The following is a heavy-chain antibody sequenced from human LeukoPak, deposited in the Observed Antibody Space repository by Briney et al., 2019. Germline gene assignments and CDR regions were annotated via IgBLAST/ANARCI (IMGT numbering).Heavy chain of an antibody. CDR2: ISGSGGRT. CDR3: AKEPRHCGGDCFSLLDY. Sequence: GGSLRLSRAASGFTFSSYSMSWVRQAPGKGLEWVSLISGSGGRTYYADSVKGRFTISRDNSKNTLYLQMNSLRAEDTAVFYCAKEPRHCGGDCFSLLDYWGQGNPFTVSS. CDR1: GFTFSSYS. V-gene: IGHV3-23*01. D-gene: IGHD2-21*02. J-gene: IGHJ4*02.